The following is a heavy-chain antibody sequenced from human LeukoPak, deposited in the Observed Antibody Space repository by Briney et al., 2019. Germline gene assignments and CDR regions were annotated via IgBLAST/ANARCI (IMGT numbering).Heavy chain of an antibody. CDR3: ATSGGDYYYYSLDV. Sequence: SVKVSCKASGYTFSGYYIHWVRQAPGQGLEWMGGIIPVLGTTNYAQTFQNKVTITADESTSTTYMELSSLTSEDTAVYYCATSGGDYYYYSLDVWGKGTPVTISS. CDR2: IIPVLGTT. CDR1: GYTFSGYY. V-gene: IGHV1-69*13. J-gene: IGHJ6*03. D-gene: IGHD3-10*01.